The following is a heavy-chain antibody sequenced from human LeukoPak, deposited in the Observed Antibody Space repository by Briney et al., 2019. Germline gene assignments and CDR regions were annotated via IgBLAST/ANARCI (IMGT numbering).Heavy chain of an antibody. CDR3: ARDRDFGVGNWFDP. Sequence: GGSLRLSCAASGFPFSDYSLNWVRQAPGKGLEWVSSISRSGSYIYYADSVKGRFTISRDDAKKSLYLQMNGLRAEDTAVYYCARDRDFGVGNWFDPWGKGTLVTVSS. CDR2: ISRSGSYI. CDR1: GFPFSDYS. D-gene: IGHD3-3*01. J-gene: IGHJ5*02. V-gene: IGHV3-21*01.